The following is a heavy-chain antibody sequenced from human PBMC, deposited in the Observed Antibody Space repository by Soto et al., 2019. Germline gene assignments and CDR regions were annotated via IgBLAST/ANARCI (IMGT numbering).Heavy chain of an antibody. V-gene: IGHV3-30*18. CDR3: AKELGVWSGYLDAFDI. CDR1: GFTFSSYG. J-gene: IGHJ3*02. D-gene: IGHD3-3*01. CDR2: TSYDGSKK. Sequence: VQLVESGGGVVQPGRSRRLSCAASGFTFSSYGMHWVRQAPGKGLEWVAVTSYDGSKKYYGDSVKGRFTISRDNSMNTLYLQMDSLSAEDTAVYYCAKELGVWSGYLDAFDIWGQGTMVTVSS.